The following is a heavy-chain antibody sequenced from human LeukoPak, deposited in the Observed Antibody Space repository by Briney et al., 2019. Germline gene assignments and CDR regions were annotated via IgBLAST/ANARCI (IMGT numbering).Heavy chain of an antibody. D-gene: IGHD6-19*01. CDR1: GFTFSSYA. J-gene: IGHJ4*02. CDR2: ISGSGGST. Sequence: GGSLRLSCAASGFTFSSYAMSWVRQAPGKGLEWVSAISGSGGSTYYADSVKGRFTISRDNSKNTLFLQMNSLRAEDTAVYYCARGVAGTRSLGDYWGQGTLVTVSS. CDR3: ARGVAGTRSLGDY. V-gene: IGHV3-23*01.